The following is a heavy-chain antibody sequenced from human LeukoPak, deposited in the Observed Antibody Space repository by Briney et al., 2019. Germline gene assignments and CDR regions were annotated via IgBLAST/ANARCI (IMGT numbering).Heavy chain of an antibody. CDR2: IYSGGST. Sequence: GGSPRLSCAASGFTVSSNYMSWVRQAPGKGLEWVSVIYSGGSTYYADSVKGRFTISRDNSKNTLYLQMNSLRAEDTAVYYCARDRAGYYMDVWGKGTTVTVSS. J-gene: IGHJ6*03. CDR3: ARDRAGYYMDV. V-gene: IGHV3-53*01. CDR1: GFTVSSNY.